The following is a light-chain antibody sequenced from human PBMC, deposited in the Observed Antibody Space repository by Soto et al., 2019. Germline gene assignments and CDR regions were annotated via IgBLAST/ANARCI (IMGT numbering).Light chain of an antibody. CDR2: DVS. CDR3: SSYTSSNTLYL. J-gene: IGLJ1*01. Sequence: QSALTQPASVSGSPGQSIALSCTGTSSDVGDYNYVSWYQHHPGKAPKLMIYDVSERPSGVSNRFSGSKSGNTASLTISGLQAEDEADYYCSSYTSSNTLYLFGTGTKLTVL. CDR1: SSDVGDYNY. V-gene: IGLV2-14*03.